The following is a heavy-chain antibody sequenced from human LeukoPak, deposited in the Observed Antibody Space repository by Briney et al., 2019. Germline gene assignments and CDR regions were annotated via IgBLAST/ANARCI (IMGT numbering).Heavy chain of an antibody. CDR2: IYYSGST. CDR3: ARHGRRGYYDYVWGSYRYTNYFDY. J-gene: IGHJ4*02. V-gene: IGHV4-39*01. CDR1: GGSISSSSYY. D-gene: IGHD3-16*02. Sequence: SETLSLTCTVSGGSISSSSYYWGWIRQPPGKGLEWIGSIYYSGSTYYNPSLKSRVTISVDTSKNQFSLKLSSVTAADTAVYYCARHGRRGYYDYVWGSYRYTNYFDYWGQGTLVTVSS.